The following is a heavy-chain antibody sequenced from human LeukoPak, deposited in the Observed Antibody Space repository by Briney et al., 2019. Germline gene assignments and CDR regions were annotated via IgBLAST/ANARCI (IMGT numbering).Heavy chain of an antibody. Sequence: GGSLRLSCAASGFTFSSYAMSWVRQAPGKGLEWVSAISGGGGSTYYADSVKGRFTISRDNSKNTLYLQMNSLRAEDTAVYYCAKDYYGSGSYYNFDWFDPWGQGTLVTVSS. CDR2: ISGGGGST. V-gene: IGHV3-23*01. CDR1: GFTFSSYA. J-gene: IGHJ5*02. CDR3: AKDYYGSGSYYNFDWFDP. D-gene: IGHD3-10*01.